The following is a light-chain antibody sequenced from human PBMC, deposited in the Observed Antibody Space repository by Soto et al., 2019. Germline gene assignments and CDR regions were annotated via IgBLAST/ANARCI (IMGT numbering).Light chain of an antibody. J-gene: IGKJ3*01. Sequence: EIVVTQSPAILSVSPGERATLSCRASQTVNRYLAWYQQKPGQAPTLLIYGASTRATGIPARFTGSGSGTDFTLTISSLQSEDFAVYYCQEYSQWTLLTFGPGTKVEIK. CDR1: QTVNRY. V-gene: IGKV3-15*01. CDR3: QEYSQWTLLT. CDR2: GAS.